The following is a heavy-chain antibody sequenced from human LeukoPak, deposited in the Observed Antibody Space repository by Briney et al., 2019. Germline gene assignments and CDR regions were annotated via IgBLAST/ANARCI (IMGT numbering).Heavy chain of an antibody. CDR2: MYYSGST. CDR3: AREITMVRGVISTPLDV. J-gene: IGHJ6*04. CDR1: GGSISSSSYY. V-gene: IGHV4-39*07. Sequence: SGTLSLTCTVSGGSISSSSYYSGWLRQPPGKGLEWIGSMYYSGSTYYNPSLQSRVTISVDTSKNQVSLKLSSVTAADTAVYYCAREITMVRGVISTPLDVWGKGTTVTVSS. D-gene: IGHD3-10*01.